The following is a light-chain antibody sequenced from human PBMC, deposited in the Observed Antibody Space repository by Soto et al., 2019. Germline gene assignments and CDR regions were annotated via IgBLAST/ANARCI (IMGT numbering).Light chain of an antibody. V-gene: IGKV3-11*01. CDR2: DAS. CDR1: QSVRAY. Sequence: IVLTQSPDTLSLSPGERATLSCRASQSVRAYLAWYQQKPGQAPRLLIYDASNRATGIPARFSGSGYGTDLGLSMRRRDTEGFAGYYRQQRISWPLAFGGGPMLEIK. CDR3: QQRISWPLA. J-gene: IGKJ4*01.